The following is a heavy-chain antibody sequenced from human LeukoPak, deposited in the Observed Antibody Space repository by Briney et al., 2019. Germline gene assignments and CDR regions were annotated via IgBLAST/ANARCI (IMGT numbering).Heavy chain of an antibody. CDR3: AKDTASCWLEGYLQH. CDR1: GFTFSSSA. J-gene: IGHJ1*01. Sequence: GGSLRLSCAASGFTFSSSAMSWVRQAPGKGLEWVSAISRSGGSTYYADSVKVRFTCPRDNSKNTLYLQLNSLRAEDASVYYCAKDTASCWLEGYLQHWGQGTLVTVSS. D-gene: IGHD2-2*01. V-gene: IGHV3-23*01. CDR2: ISRSGGST.